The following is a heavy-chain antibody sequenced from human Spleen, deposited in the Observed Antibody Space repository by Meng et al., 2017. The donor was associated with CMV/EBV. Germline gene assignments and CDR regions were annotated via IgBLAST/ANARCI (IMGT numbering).Heavy chain of an antibody. CDR3: ARGPPFRD. J-gene: IGHJ4*02. Sequence: TLSLTCAVYGGSFSGYYWSWIRQPPGKGLEWIGEINHSGRTNYNPSLKSRVTISVDTSKNQFSLKLSSVTAADTAVYYCARGPPFRDWGQGTLVTVSS. CDR1: GGSFSGYY. CDR2: INHSGRT. V-gene: IGHV4-34*01.